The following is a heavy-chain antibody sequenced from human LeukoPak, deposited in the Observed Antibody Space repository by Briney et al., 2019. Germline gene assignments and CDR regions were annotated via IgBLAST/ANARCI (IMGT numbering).Heavy chain of an antibody. J-gene: IGHJ4*02. V-gene: IGHV1-18*01. CDR3: ARAPSSGWYYDY. CDR2: ISPYNANT. Sequence: ASVKVSCKASGYSFTSYGFSWVRQAPGQGLEWMGWISPYNANTNIAQNFQGRVTITRDTSANTAYMELSSLRSEDTAVFYCARAPSSGWYYDYWGQGTLVSVSS. CDR1: GYSFTSYG. D-gene: IGHD6-19*01.